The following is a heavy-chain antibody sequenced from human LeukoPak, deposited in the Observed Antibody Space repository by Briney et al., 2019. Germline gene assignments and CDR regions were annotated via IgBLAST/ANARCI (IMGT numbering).Heavy chain of an antibody. D-gene: IGHD4-17*01. V-gene: IGHV3-66*01. J-gene: IGHJ4*02. CDR2: FYSDGRT. Sequence: GGSLRLSCAASGFTVSSNYMSWVRQAPGKGLEWLSTFYSDGRTYAADAVKGRFTISRDNSKNTLYLQMNSLRAEDTAVYYCTTNFDYGDYPDYWGQGTLVTVSS. CDR1: GFTVSSNY. CDR3: TTNFDYGDYPDY.